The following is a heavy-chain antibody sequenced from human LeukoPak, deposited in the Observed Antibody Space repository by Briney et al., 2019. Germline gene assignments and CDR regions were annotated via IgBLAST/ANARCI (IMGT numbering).Heavy chain of an antibody. Sequence: GGSLRLSCAASGFNYSSYTMNWVRQAPGMGLEWLSYISASRDITYYADSVKGRFTISRDNAKNSLYLQMNSLRAEDTAVYYCARRTGQLDYWGQGTLVTVSS. CDR3: ARRTGQLDY. CDR2: ISASRDIT. D-gene: IGHD3/OR15-3a*01. J-gene: IGHJ4*02. V-gene: IGHV3-48*01. CDR1: GFNYSSYT.